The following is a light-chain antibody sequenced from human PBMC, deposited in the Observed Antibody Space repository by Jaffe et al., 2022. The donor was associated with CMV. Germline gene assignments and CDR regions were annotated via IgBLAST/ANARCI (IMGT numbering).Light chain of an antibody. V-gene: IGLV7-46*01. Sequence: QAVVTQEPSLTVSPGGTVTLTCGSSTGAVTSGHYPYWFQQKPGQAPRTLIYDTSNKHSWTPARFSGSLLGGKAALTLSGAQPEDEAEYYCLLSYSGARSVRVFGGGTKLTVL. J-gene: IGLJ3*02. CDR3: LLSYSGARSVRV. CDR1: TGAVTSGHY. CDR2: DTS.